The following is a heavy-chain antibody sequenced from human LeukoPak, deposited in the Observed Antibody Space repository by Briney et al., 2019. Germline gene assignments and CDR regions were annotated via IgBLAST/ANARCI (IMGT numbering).Heavy chain of an antibody. J-gene: IGHJ5*02. CDR3: ARGRGWNWFDP. V-gene: IGHV4-34*01. D-gene: IGHD2-15*01. Sequence: SETLSLTCAVYGGSFSGYYSSWIRQPPGKGLEWIGEINHSGSTNYNPSLKSRVTISVDTSKNQFSLKLSSVTAADTAVYYCARGRGWNWFDPWGQGTLVTVSS. CDR1: GGSFSGYY. CDR2: INHSGST.